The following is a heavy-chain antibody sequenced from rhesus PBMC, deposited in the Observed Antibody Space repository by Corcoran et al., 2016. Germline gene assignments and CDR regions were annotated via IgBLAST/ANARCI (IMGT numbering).Heavy chain of an antibody. CDR1: GYTFTDYY. J-gene: IGHJ4*01. V-gene: IGHV1-111*01. Sequence: EVQLVQSGAEVKKPGASVKLSSKASGYTFTDYYLHWVRKAPGKGLEWMGRVDPEDDEADSAQKFQDRVTITRDTSTDTAYMELSSLRSEDTAVYYCATDLNYWGQGVLVTVSS. CDR3: ATDLNY. CDR2: VDPEDDEA.